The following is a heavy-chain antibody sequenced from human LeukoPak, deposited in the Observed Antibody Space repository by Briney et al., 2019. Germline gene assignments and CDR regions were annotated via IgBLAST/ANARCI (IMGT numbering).Heavy chain of an antibody. V-gene: IGHV4-59*01. CDR1: GGSITSYY. D-gene: IGHD4-23*01. J-gene: IGHJ4*02. CDR3: ARAGGISPFDY. Sequence: SETLSLTCTVSGGSITSYYWSWIRQPPGKGLEWIGCFYYSGSPNYNPSLKSRVTISVDTSKNQFSLKLLSVTAADTALYYCARAGGISPFDYWGQGTLVTVSS. CDR2: FYYSGSP.